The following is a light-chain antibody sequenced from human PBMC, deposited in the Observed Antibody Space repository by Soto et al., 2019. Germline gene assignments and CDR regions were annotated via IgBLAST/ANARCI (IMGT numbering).Light chain of an antibody. CDR3: QQYGTSPLT. J-gene: IGKJ4*01. V-gene: IGKV3-20*01. Sequence: EIVLTQSPGNLSLSPGERATLSCRASQSVRSSYLAWYQQRPGQAPRLLINGASSRATGIPDRFSGSGSGTDFALTISRLEPEDFAVYYCQQYGTSPLTFGGGTKVEIK. CDR1: QSVRSSY. CDR2: GAS.